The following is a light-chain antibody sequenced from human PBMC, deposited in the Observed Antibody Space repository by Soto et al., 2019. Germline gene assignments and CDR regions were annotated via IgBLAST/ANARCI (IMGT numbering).Light chain of an antibody. CDR3: SSYTIRSTLI. J-gene: IGLJ2*01. CDR2: DVS. Sequence: QSALTQPASVSGSPGQSITISCTGTSSDVGGYNYVSWYQQHPGKAPKLMIYDVSHRPSGVADRFSGSKSANTASLTISGLRAEDEADYFCSSYTIRSTLIFGGGTKLTVL. CDR1: SSDVGGYNY. V-gene: IGLV2-14*03.